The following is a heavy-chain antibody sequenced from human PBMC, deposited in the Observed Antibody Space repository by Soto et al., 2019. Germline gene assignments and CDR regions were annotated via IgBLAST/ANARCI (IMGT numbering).Heavy chain of an antibody. CDR3: ARDFFDSSDYTTKWFDP. D-gene: IGHD3-22*01. CDR2: IYHTGNA. J-gene: IGHJ5*02. V-gene: IGHV4-39*01. CDR1: DDSISNSRFY. Sequence: SETPSLTCSVPDDSISNSRFYWAWIRQPPGEGLEWIGSIYHTGNAYYNPSLKSRVTISVDTSKNQFSLKLTSVTAADAALYYCARDFFDSSDYTTKWFDPWGQGTLVTVS.